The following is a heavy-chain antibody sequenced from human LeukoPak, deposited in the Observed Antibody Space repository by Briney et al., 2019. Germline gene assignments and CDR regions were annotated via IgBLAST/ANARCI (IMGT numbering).Heavy chain of an antibody. CDR1: GFTISNYD. J-gene: IGHJ4*02. CDR2: IGTAGDT. V-gene: IGHV3-13*01. CDR3: ARDRPDYGAERFAY. D-gene: IGHD4-17*01. Sequence: GGSLRLSCAASGFTISNYDMHWVRQATGKGLEWVSGIGTAGDTYYPDSVKGRFTISRENAKNSLYLQMNSLRAEDTAVYYCARDRPDYGAERFAYWGQGTLVTVSS.